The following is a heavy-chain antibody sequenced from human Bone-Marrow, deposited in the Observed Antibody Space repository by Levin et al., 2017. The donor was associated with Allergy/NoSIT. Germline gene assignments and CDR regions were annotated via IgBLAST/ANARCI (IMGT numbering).Heavy chain of an antibody. CDR1: GFTFSSYD. D-gene: IGHD2-8*02. Sequence: PGGSLRLSCAASGFTFSSYDMHWVRQATGKGLEWVSAIGTAGDTYYPGSVKGRFTISRENAKNSLYLQMNSLRAGDTAVYYCARCLFCAANNIVLFLWGAGKFDYWGQGTLVTVSS. CDR2: IGTAGDT. CDR3: ARCLFCAANNIVLFLWGAGKFDY. J-gene: IGHJ4*02. V-gene: IGHV3-13*01.